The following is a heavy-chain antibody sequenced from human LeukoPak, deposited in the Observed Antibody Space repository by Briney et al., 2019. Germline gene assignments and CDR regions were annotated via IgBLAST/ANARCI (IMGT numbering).Heavy chain of an antibody. CDR1: VGSFIGYY. CDR2: ISLRGNT. Sequence: PETLCLTPAVYVGSFIGYYRSCISDPPGRGLECGVEISLRGNTNYNPSHKSRGTISVDTSKNQSSLKLSSVTATATALYYCAKPSRQSPVGGVVAIAPFDIWGQGTTVTVSS. CDR3: AKPSRQSPVGGVVAIAPFDI. V-gene: IGHV4-34*01. D-gene: IGHD3-16*02. J-gene: IGHJ3*02.